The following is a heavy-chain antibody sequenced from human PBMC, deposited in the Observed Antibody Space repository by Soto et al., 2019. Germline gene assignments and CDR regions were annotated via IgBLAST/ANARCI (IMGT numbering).Heavy chain of an antibody. CDR2: ILADGRNG. V-gene: IGHV3-30*18. CDR1: ASPFSSPC. J-gene: IGHJ4*02. Sequence: QTPACAPSASPFSSPCLHPLRPAAGKGVDWVAVILADGRNGYYAGWVKGRFTVSRDNSKSTVYLQMNSLRDDDTGVYYCGKDWGDGKNPIDSWGRGTLVTVSS. D-gene: IGHD3-10*01. CDR3: GKDWGDGKNPIDS.